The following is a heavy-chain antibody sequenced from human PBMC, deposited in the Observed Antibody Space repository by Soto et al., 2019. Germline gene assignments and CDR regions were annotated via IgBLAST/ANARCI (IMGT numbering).Heavy chain of an antibody. CDR1: GFTFSSYA. CDR3: AKDSQSSIAAPGYYYYGMDV. D-gene: IGHD6-6*01. J-gene: IGHJ6*02. CDR2: ISGSGGST. V-gene: IGHV3-23*01. Sequence: GGSLRLSCAASGFTFSSYAMSWVRQAPGKGLEWVSAISGSGGSTYYADSVKGWFTISRDNSKNTLYLQMNSLRAEDTAVYYCAKDSQSSIAAPGYYYYGMDVWGQGTTVTVSS.